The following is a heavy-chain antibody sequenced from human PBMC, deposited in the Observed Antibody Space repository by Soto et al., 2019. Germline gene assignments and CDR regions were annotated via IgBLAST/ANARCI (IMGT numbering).Heavy chain of an antibody. CDR3: ARGGESATVTTFLDY. CDR1: GGTFSSYA. CDR2: IIPIFGTA. J-gene: IGHJ4*02. Sequence: QVQLVQSGAEVKKPGSSVKVSCKASGGTFSSYAISWVRQAPGQGLEWMGGIIPIFGTANYAQKFQGRVTITADEPTXTADMELSSLRSEDTAVYYCARGGESATVTTFLDYWGQGTLVTVSS. V-gene: IGHV1-69*12. D-gene: IGHD4-17*01.